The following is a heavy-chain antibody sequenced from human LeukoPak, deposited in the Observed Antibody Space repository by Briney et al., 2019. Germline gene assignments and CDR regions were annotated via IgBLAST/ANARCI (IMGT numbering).Heavy chain of an antibody. CDR3: ARGDSMVRGVLTY. V-gene: IGHV4-30-4*01. CDR1: GGSISSGDYY. Sequence: SETLSLTCTVSGGSISSGDYYWSWIRQPPGKGLEWIGYIYYSGSTYYNPSLKSRVTISVDTSKNQFSLKLSSVTAADTAVYYCARGDSMVRGVLTYWGQGTLVTVSS. CDR2: IYYSGST. D-gene: IGHD3-10*01. J-gene: IGHJ4*02.